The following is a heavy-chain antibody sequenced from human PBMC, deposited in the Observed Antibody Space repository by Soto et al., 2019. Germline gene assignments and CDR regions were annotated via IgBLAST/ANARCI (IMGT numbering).Heavy chain of an antibody. D-gene: IGHD3-16*01. V-gene: IGHV4-31*03. CDR1: GGSISSGGYY. J-gene: IGHJ5*02. CDR2: IYYSGST. Sequence: SETLSLTCTVSGGSISSGGYYWSWIRQHPGKGLEWIGYIYYSGSTYYNPSLKSRVTISVDTSKNQFSLKLSSVTAADTAVYYCARVTSMITFGGVINWFDPWGQGTLVTVSS. CDR3: ARVTSMITFGGVINWFDP.